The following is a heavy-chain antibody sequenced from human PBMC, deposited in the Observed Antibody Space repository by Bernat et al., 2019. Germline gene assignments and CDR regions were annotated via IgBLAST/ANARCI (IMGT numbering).Heavy chain of an antibody. CDR2: ISGSGGST. Sequence: EVQLLESGGGLVQPGGSLRLSCAASGFTFSSYAMSWVRQAPGKGLEWVSGISGSGGSTYYADSVKGRFTISRDNSKNTLYLQMNSMRAEDTAVYSCATGRTMIAVVPADHWGQGTLVTVSS. CDR1: GFTFSSYA. V-gene: IGHV3-23*01. D-gene: IGHD3-22*01. J-gene: IGHJ4*02. CDR3: ATGRTMIAVVPADH.